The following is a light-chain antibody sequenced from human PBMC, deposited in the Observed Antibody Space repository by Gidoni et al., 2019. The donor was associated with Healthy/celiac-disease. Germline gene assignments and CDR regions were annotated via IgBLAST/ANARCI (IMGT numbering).Light chain of an antibody. CDR3: SSYTSSSTLV. CDR2: EVS. V-gene: IGLV2-14*01. CDR1: SSHVGGYNY. J-gene: IGLJ2*01. Sequence: QSALTQPASVSGPPGQSITISCTGTSSHVGGYNYVSWYQQHPGKAPKLMIYEVSNRPSGVSNRFSGSKSGNTASLTISGLQAEDEADYYCSSYTSSSTLVFGGGTKLTVL.